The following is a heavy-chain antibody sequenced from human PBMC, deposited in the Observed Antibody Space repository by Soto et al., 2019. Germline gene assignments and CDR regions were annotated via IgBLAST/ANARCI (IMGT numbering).Heavy chain of an antibody. D-gene: IGHD2-21*02. J-gene: IGHJ5*02. Sequence: EVQLVESGGGLVQPGGSLKLSCAASGFTFSDSTMHWVRQASGKGLEWVGRIRNKANSYETAYAASVKGRFTVSRDDSKNTAYLQMNGLNTEDTAVYYCTSSFVVVTAIAASWGQGTLVTVSS. CDR2: IRNKANSYET. V-gene: IGHV3-73*02. CDR3: TSSFVVVTAIAAS. CDR1: GFTFSDST.